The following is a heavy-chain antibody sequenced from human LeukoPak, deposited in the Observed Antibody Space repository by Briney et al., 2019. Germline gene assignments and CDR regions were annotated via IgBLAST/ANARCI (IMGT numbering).Heavy chain of an antibody. Sequence: SETLSLTCTVSGGSISSYYWSWIRQPPGKGLEWIGYIYYSGSTNYNPSLKSRVTISVDTSKNQFSLKLSSVTAADTAVYYCARVSGYDYGDYRPDYWGLGTLVTVSS. CDR2: IYYSGST. CDR3: ARVSGYDYGDYRPDY. V-gene: IGHV4-59*01. J-gene: IGHJ4*02. D-gene: IGHD4-17*01. CDR1: GGSISSYY.